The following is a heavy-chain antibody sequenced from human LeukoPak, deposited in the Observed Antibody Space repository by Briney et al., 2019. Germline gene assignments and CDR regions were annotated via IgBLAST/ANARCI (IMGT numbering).Heavy chain of an antibody. CDR1: GFTFSWYA. CDR2: ISSNGGST. Sequence: GRSLRLSCSASGFTFSWYAMHWVRQAPGKGLEYDSTISSNGGSTYYADSVKGRFTISRDNSKYTLYLQMSSLRAEDTAVYYCVKGSSGWYEGYFDYWGQGTLVTVSS. J-gene: IGHJ4*02. CDR3: VKGSSGWYEGYFDY. D-gene: IGHD6-19*01. V-gene: IGHV3-64D*09.